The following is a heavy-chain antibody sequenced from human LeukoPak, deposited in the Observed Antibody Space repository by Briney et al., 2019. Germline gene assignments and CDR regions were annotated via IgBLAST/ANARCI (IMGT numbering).Heavy chain of an antibody. CDR1: GFTVSSNY. CDR3: AREHIVVVPAATTYYYYGMDV. J-gene: IGHJ6*02. Sequence: GGCLRLSCAASGFTVSSNYMSWVRQAPGKGLEWVSVIYSGGSTYYADSVKGRFTISRHNSKNTLYLQMNSLRAEDTAVYYCAREHIVVVPAATTYYYYGMDVWGQGTTVTVSS. CDR2: IYSGGST. V-gene: IGHV3-53*04. D-gene: IGHD2-2*01.